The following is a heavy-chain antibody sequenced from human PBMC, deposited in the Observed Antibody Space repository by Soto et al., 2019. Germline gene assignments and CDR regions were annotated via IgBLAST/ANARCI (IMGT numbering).Heavy chain of an antibody. J-gene: IGHJ6*03. V-gene: IGHV3-48*01. CDR2: ISSSSSTI. CDR3: ARENILVVPAAMKAEYSSSFDYYYYYMDV. D-gene: IGHD2-2*01. Sequence: GGSLRLSCAASGFTFSSYSMNWVRQAPGKGLEWVSYISSSSSTIYYADSVKGGFTISRDNAKNSLYAKMNSLRAEETTVYYCARENILVVPAAMKAEYSSSFDYYYYYMDVWGKGTTVTVSS. CDR1: GFTFSSYS.